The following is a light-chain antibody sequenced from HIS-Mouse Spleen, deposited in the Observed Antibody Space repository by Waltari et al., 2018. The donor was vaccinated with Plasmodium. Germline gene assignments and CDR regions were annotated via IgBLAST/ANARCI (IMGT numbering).Light chain of an antibody. CDR2: QER. V-gene: IGLV3-1*01. CDR1: TLGAKY. J-gene: IGLJ2*01. CDR3: QAWDSSTVV. Sequence: SYELTQPPSVSVSPGQTASITCSGDTLGAKYVCWSQQKPGQSPVLVIYQERKRPSGIPERFSGSNSGNTATLTISGTQAMDEADYDCQAWDSSTVVFGGGTKLTVL.